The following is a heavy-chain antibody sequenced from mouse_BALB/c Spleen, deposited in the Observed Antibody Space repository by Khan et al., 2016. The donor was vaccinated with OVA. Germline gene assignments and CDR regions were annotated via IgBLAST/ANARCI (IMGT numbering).Heavy chain of an antibody. V-gene: IGHV1S132*01. D-gene: IGHD2-1*01. Sequence: QVQLQQPGAELVKPGASVKLSCKTSGYTFTSYWIQWVRQRPGQGLGWIGQIFPGTDTTYYNENFKGKATLTVDTSSSTAYMQLSSLTSEDSAVYFCARGYFGNYEFAYWGQGTLVTVSP. CDR3: ARGYFGNYEFAY. J-gene: IGHJ3*01. CDR2: IFPGTDTT. CDR1: GYTFTSYW.